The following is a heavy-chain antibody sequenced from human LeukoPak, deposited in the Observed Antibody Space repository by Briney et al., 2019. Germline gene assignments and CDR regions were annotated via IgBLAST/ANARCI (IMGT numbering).Heavy chain of an antibody. CDR3: TRVQPPGYCSGGSCPDY. CDR2: IRSEAYGCTT. Sequence: GGSLRLSCTASGFTVGDYGMSWVRQAPGRGLEWVGFIRSEAYGCTTEYAASVKGRFTSSRDDSKSIAYLQKNSLKIEDTAVYYWTRVQPPGYCSGGSCPDYWGQGTLVTVSS. D-gene: IGHD2-15*01. J-gene: IGHJ4*02. CDR1: GFTVGDYG. V-gene: IGHV3-49*04.